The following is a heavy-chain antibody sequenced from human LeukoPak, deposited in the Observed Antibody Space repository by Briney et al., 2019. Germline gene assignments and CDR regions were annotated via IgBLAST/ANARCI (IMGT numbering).Heavy chain of an antibody. V-gene: IGHV3-23*01. D-gene: IGHD6-13*01. CDR1: GFAFGNYA. CDR3: AKGTAAGQDYYGMDV. Sequence: GGSLRLSCAASGFAFGNYAMAWLRQAPGKGLEWVSATSGSGAFTYYADSVKGRFTFSRDNSKNTVYLQMNSLRAEDTAVYYCAKGTAAGQDYYGMDVWGQGTTVTVSS. J-gene: IGHJ6*02. CDR2: TSGSGAFT.